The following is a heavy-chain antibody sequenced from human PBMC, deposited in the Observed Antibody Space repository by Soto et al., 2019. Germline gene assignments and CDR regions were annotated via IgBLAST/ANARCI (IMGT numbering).Heavy chain of an antibody. V-gene: IGHV1-18*01. D-gene: IGHD6-19*01. J-gene: IGHJ6*02. CDR3: ARGGRGQWLASALNYYYYGMDV. CDR2: ISAYNGNT. Sequence: QVQLVQSGAEVKKPGASVKVSCKASGYIFTTYGIVWVRQAPGQGLEWMGWISAYNGNTNYAQKLQGRATMTTDTSTSTAYMELRSLRSDDTAVYYCARGGRGQWLASALNYYYYGMDVWGQGTTVTVSS. CDR1: GYIFTTYG.